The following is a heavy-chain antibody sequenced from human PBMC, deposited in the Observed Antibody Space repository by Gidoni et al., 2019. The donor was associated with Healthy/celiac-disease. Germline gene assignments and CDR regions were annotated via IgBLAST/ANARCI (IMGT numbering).Heavy chain of an antibody. Sequence: QVQLVQSGAEVKKPGSSVKVSCKASGGTFSSYAISWVRQAPGQGLEWMGGIIPTFGTANYAQKFQGRVTITADKSTSTAYMELSSLRSEDTAVYYCAAGLYDSSGYYAKPLDWGQGTLVTVSS. V-gene: IGHV1-69*06. CDR2: IIPTFGTA. D-gene: IGHD3-22*01. CDR3: AAGLYDSSGYYAKPLD. J-gene: IGHJ4*02. CDR1: GGTFSSYA.